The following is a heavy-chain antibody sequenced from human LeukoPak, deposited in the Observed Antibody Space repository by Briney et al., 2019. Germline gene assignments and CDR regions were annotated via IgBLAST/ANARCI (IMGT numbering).Heavy chain of an antibody. J-gene: IGHJ6*02. CDR2: ISSSSSYI. V-gene: IGHV3-21*01. D-gene: IGHD2-15*01. CDR1: GFTFSSYS. Sequence: GGSLRLSCAASGFTFSSYSMNWVRQAPGKGLEWVSSISSSSSYIYYADSVKGRFTISRDNAKNSLYLQMNSLRAEDTAVYYCARELRAGVVVAAINYYYGIDVWGQGTTVTVSS. CDR3: ARELRAGVVVAAINYYYGIDV.